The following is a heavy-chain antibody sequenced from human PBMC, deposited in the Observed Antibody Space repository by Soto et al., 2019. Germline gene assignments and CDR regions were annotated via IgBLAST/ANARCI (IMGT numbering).Heavy chain of an antibody. V-gene: IGHV4-59*01. J-gene: IGHJ3*02. CDR1: GGSISSYY. CDR3: ARVMARYCSGGSCQEAFDI. D-gene: IGHD2-15*01. CDR2: IYYSGST. Sequence: SETLSLTCTVSGGSISSYYWSWIRQPPGKGLEWIGYIYYSGSTNYNPSLKSRVTISVDTSKNQFSLKLSSVTAADTAVYYCARVMARYCSGGSCQEAFDIWGQGTMVTVSS.